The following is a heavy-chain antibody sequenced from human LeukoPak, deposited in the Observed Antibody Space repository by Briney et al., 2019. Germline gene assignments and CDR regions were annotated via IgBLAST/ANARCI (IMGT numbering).Heavy chain of an antibody. Sequence: PGGSLRLSCVASGFTFSTYAMSWVRQAPGKGLEWVSAISSSGGTTYYADSVKGRFAISRDNSKNTLYLQMNSLRAEDTAVYYCAKLSGIAAAGSPFDIWGQGTLVTVSS. CDR1: GFTFSTYA. D-gene: IGHD6-13*01. CDR2: ISSSGGTT. J-gene: IGHJ3*02. CDR3: AKLSGIAAAGSPFDI. V-gene: IGHV3-23*01.